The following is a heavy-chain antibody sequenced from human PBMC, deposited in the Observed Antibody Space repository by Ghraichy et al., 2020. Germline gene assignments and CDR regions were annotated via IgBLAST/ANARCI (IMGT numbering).Heavy chain of an antibody. CDR1: GFTFSSYS. D-gene: IGHD2-15*01. V-gene: IGHV3-21*01. CDR3: ARSSAIVVVVAATPGARYGMDV. CDR2: ISSSSSYI. J-gene: IGHJ6*02. Sequence: GESLNISCAASGFTFSSYSMNWVRQAPGKGLEWVSSISSSSSYIYYADSVKGRFTISRDNAKNSLYLQMNSLRAEDTAVYYCARSSAIVVVVAATPGARYGMDVWGQGTTVTVSS.